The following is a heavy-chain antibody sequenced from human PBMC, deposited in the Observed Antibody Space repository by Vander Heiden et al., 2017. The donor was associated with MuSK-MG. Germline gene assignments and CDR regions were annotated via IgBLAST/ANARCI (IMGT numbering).Heavy chain of an antibody. CDR3: AKAMRGYCSSTSCEIFDY. CDR2: IRYDGSNK. V-gene: IGHV3-30*02. CDR1: GFTFSSHG. J-gene: IGHJ4*02. Sequence: QVQLVESGGGVVQPGGSLRLSCAASGFTFSSHGRHWVRQAPGKGLEWVAFIRYDGSNKYYADSVKGRFTISRDNSKNTLYLQMNSLRAEDTAVYYCAKAMRGYCSSTSCEIFDYWGQGTLVTVSS. D-gene: IGHD2-2*01.